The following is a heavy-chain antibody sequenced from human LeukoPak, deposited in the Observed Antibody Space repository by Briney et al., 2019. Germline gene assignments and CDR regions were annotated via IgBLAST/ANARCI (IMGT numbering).Heavy chain of an antibody. Sequence: SETLSLTCAVSGGSISSYYWSWIRQPPGKGLEWIGYIYYSGSTNYNPSLKSRVTISVDTSKNQFSLKLSSVTAADTAVYYCARYYYDSSGYYFDYWGQGTLVTVSS. D-gene: IGHD3-22*01. CDR2: IYYSGST. CDR1: GGSISSYY. V-gene: IGHV4-59*01. J-gene: IGHJ4*02. CDR3: ARYYYDSSGYYFDY.